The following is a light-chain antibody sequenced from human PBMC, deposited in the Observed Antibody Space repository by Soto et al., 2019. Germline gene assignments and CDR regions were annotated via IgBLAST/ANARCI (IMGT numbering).Light chain of an antibody. V-gene: IGKV3-11*01. CDR1: QSVSSY. Sequence: EIVLTQSPATLSLSPGERATLSCRASQSVSSYLAWYQQKPGQAPRLLIYDASVRATGFPARFSGSGSVIHFTLTISSLEPEDYAVYYCQQRSNWLFGGGTKVESK. CDR2: DAS. CDR3: QQRSNWL. J-gene: IGKJ4*01.